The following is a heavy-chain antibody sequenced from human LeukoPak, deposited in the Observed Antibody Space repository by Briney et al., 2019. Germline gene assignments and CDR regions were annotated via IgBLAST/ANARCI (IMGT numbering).Heavy chain of an antibody. CDR2: LSDSGGST. V-gene: IGHV3-23*01. Sequence: PGGSLRLSCAASGFTFSNHGMSWVRQAPGKGLEWVSGLSDSGGSTYYADSVKGRFTISRDNSKNTLYLQMNSLRAEDTAVYYCAKDFQYVDYFDYWGQGTLVTVSS. D-gene: IGHD2-2*01. CDR1: GFTFSNHG. CDR3: AKDFQYVDYFDY. J-gene: IGHJ4*02.